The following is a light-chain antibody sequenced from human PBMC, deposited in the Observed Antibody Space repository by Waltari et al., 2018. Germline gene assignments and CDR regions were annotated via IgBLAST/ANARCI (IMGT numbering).Light chain of an antibody. Sequence: QSALTHPASVSGSPGQSITISCTGTSSDVDGYTYLSWYQQHPGTAPKLIIYDVTTRPVGVSIPCSGSKSVNTASLTISGLKAEDEADYYCNSYTSSSTWVFGGGTKLTVL. CDR3: NSYTSSSTWV. CDR1: SSDVDGYTY. CDR2: DVT. J-gene: IGLJ3*02. V-gene: IGLV2-14*03.